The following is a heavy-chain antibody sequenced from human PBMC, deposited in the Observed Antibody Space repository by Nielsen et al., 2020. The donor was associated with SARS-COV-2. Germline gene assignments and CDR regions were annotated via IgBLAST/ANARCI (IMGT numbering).Heavy chain of an antibody. D-gene: IGHD1-26*01. CDR2: IRSKANSYAT. CDR3: TRRGSGSHPDY. J-gene: IGHJ4*02. V-gene: IGHV3-73*01. Sequence: GGSLRLSCAASGFTFSSSAMHWVRQASGKGLEWVGRIRSKANSYATAYAASVKGRFTISRDDSKNTAYLQMNSLKTEDTAVYYCTRRGSGSHPDYWGQGTLVTVSS. CDR1: GFTFSSSA.